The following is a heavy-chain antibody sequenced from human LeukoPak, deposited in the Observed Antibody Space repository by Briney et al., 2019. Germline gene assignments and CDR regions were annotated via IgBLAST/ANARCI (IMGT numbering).Heavy chain of an antibody. CDR1: GYTFTGYY. J-gene: IGHJ4*02. Sequence: GASVKVSCKASGYTFTGYYMHWVRQAPGQGLEWMGWINPNSGGTNYAQKFQGRVTMTRDTSISTAYMELSRLRSDDTAVYYRARDYGGYYYYFDYWGQGTLVTVSS. V-gene: IGHV1-2*02. CDR3: ARDYGGYYYYFDY. D-gene: IGHD3-22*01. CDR2: INPNSGGT.